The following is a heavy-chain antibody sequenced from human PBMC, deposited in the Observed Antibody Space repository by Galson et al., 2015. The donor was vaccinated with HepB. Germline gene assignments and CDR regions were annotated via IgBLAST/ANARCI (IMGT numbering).Heavy chain of an antibody. V-gene: IGHV4-34*01. CDR1: GGSFSGYY. Sequence: LSLTCAVYGGSFSGYYWSWIRQPPGKGLEWIGEINHSGSTNYNPSLKSRVTISVDTSKNQFSLKLSSVTAADTAVYYCARGTLDYYDSSGYPTRFDYWGQGTLVTVSS. CDR2: INHSGST. J-gene: IGHJ4*02. D-gene: IGHD3-22*01. CDR3: ARGTLDYYDSSGYPTRFDY.